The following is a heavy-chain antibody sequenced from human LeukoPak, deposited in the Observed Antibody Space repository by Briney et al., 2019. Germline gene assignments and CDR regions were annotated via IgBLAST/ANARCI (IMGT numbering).Heavy chain of an antibody. CDR1: GGSISSSSYY. J-gene: IGHJ4*02. Sequence: SETLSLTYTVSGGSISSSSYYWGWIRQPPGKGLEWIGSIYYSGSTYYNPSLKSRVTISVDTSKNQFSLKLSSVTAADTAVYYCARQGPCYYDSSGYCKRTFDYWGQGTLVTVSS. D-gene: IGHD3-22*01. CDR3: ARQGPCYYDSSGYCKRTFDY. V-gene: IGHV4-39*01. CDR2: IYYSGST.